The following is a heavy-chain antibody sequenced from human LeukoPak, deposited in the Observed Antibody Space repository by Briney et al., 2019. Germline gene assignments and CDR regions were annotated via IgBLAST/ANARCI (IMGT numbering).Heavy chain of an antibody. D-gene: IGHD3-22*01. Sequence: PGGSLRLSCAASGFTFSDYYMSWIRQAPGKGLEWVSYISSSGSTIYYADSVKGRFTISRDNAKNSLYLQMNSLRAEDTAVYYCARDVYDSSGYYYLFDYWGQGTLVTVSS. V-gene: IGHV3-11*04. CDR1: GFTFSDYY. CDR2: ISSSGSTI. J-gene: IGHJ4*02. CDR3: ARDVYDSSGYYYLFDY.